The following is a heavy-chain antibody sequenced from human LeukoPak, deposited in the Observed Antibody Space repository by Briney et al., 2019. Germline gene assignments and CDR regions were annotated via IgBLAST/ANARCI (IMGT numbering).Heavy chain of an antibody. D-gene: IGHD2-8*01. CDR1: GYTFTFYY. CDR2: ISAYNGNT. CDR3: ARDTHIVLMVYAPYYFDY. V-gene: IGHV1-18*04. J-gene: IGHJ4*02. Sequence: ASVNVSCKASGYTFTFYYLHWVRQAPGQGLEWMGWISAYNGNTNYAQKLQGRVTMTTDTSTSTAYMELRSLRSDDTAVYYCARDTHIVLMVYAPYYFDYWGQGTLVTVSS.